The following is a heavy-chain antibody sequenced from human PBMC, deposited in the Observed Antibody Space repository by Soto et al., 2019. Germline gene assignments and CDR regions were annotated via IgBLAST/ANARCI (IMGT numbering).Heavy chain of an antibody. CDR3: AKNTAGYNFDYYCYRDA. CDR1: GFTFRSYA. D-gene: IGHD1-1*01. J-gene: IGHJ6*03. V-gene: IGHV3-23*01. CDR2: ISGSGGST. Sequence: EVQLLESGAGLVQPGGSPRLSCADSGFTFRSYAMSWVRQAPGKGLEWVSAISGSGGSTYYADSVKGRFTISRDNSRNTLYLQMTSLRAEDTAVYYCAKNTAGYNFDYYCYRDAWGKGTTVTFSS.